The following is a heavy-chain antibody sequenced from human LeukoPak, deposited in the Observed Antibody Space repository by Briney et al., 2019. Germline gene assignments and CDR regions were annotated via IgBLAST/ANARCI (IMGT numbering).Heavy chain of an antibody. CDR1: GGSISSYY. D-gene: IGHD1-26*01. V-gene: IGHV4-59*08. CDR2: IYYSGSKYSGSS. CDR3: ARLPNTYGATHFDY. J-gene: IGHJ4*02. Sequence: SGTLSLTCTVSGGSISSYYWAWIRQPPGKGLEWIGYIYYSGSKYSGSSNNNPSLKSRVTISVDTSKNQFSLKLSSVTAADTAVYYCARLPNTYGATHFDYWGQGTLVTVSS.